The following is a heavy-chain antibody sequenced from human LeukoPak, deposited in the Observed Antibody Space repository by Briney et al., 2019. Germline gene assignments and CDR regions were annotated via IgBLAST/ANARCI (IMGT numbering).Heavy chain of an antibody. V-gene: IGHV3-53*01. Sequence: PGGSLKLSCAASGFTFSTYAMSWVRQAPGKGLEWVSVIYSGGSTYYADSVKGRFTISRDNSKNTLYLQMNSLRAEDTAVYYCARDRGYFDYWGQGTLVTVSS. CDR2: IYSGGST. CDR1: GFTFSTYA. D-gene: IGHD3-10*01. J-gene: IGHJ4*02. CDR3: ARDRGYFDY.